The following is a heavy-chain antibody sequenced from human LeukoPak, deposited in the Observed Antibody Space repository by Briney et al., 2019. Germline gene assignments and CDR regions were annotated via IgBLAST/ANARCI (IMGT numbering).Heavy chain of an antibody. CDR3: ARVVATGTTYFDY. CDR1: GFTFSSYS. V-gene: IGHV3-21*01. J-gene: IGHJ4*02. CDR2: ISSSSYI. D-gene: IGHD1-1*01. Sequence: PGGSLRLSCAASGFTFSSYSMNWVRQAPGKGLEWVSSISSSSYIYYADSVKGRFTISRDNAKNSLYLQMNSLRAEDTAVYYCARVVATGTTYFDYWGQGTLVTVSS.